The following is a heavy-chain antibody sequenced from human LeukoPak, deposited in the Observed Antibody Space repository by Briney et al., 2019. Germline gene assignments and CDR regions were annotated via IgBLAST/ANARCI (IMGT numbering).Heavy chain of an antibody. CDR2: ISAYNGNT. V-gene: IGHV1-18*01. J-gene: IGHJ6*02. Sequence: GASVKVSCKASGYTFTSYGISWVRQAPGQGLEWMGWISAYNGNTNYAQKLQGRVTMTTDTTTSTAYKELRSLRSDDTAVYYCAREMDSSGYYFHYYYYYGMDVWGQGTTVTVSS. CDR3: AREMDSSGYYFHYYYYYGMDV. D-gene: IGHD3-22*01. CDR1: GYTFTSYG.